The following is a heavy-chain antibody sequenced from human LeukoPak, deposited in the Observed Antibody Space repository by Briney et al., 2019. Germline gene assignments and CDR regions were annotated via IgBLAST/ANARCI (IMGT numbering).Heavy chain of an antibody. CDR3: ARDPGDCSGGSCYLFDY. J-gene: IGHJ4*02. Sequence: GGSLRLSCAASGFTFSSYSMNWVRQAPGKGLEWVSSISSSSSYIYYADSVKGRFTISRDNAKNSLYLQMNSLRAEDTAVYYCARDPGDCSGGSCYLFDYWGQGTLVTV. V-gene: IGHV3-21*01. CDR1: GFTFSSYS. D-gene: IGHD2-15*01. CDR2: ISSSSSYI.